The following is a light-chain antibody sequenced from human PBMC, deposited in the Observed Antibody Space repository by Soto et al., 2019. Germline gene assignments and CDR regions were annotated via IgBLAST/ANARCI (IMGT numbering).Light chain of an antibody. J-gene: IGKJ5*01. CDR1: QSVSSSY. CDR2: GAS. Sequence: IVLTQSPGTLSLSPGERATLSCRAGQSVSSSYLAWYQQKPGQAPRLLIYGASIRATGIPDRFSGSGSDTDFTLTISRLEPEDFALYYCQQYGSSAPITFGQGTRLEIK. CDR3: QQYGSSAPIT. V-gene: IGKV3-20*01.